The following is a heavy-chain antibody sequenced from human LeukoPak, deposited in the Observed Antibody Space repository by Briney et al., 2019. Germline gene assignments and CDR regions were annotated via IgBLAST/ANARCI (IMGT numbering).Heavy chain of an antibody. CDR3: ARDKYGDYIVNYYYYMDV. J-gene: IGHJ6*03. V-gene: IGHV3-23*01. D-gene: IGHD4-17*01. CDR1: GFTFSSYA. CDR2: ISGSGGST. Sequence: GGSLRLSCAASGFTFSSYAMSWVRQAPGKGLEWVSAISGSGGSTYYADSVKGRFTISRDNAKNSLYLQMNSLRAEDTAVYYCARDKYGDYIVNYYYYMDVWGKGTTVTVSS.